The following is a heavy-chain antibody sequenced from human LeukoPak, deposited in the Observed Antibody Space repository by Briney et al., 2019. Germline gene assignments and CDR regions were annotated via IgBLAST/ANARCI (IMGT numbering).Heavy chain of an antibody. Sequence: SVKVSCKASGGTFSSYAISWVRQAPGQGLEWMGGIIPIFGTANYAQKFQGRVTITADESTGTAYMELSSLRSEDTAVYYCARGYVYSSSWYALMGYYYYGMDVWGQGTTVTVSS. J-gene: IGHJ6*02. D-gene: IGHD6-13*01. CDR2: IIPIFGTA. CDR1: GGTFSSYA. V-gene: IGHV1-69*13. CDR3: ARGYVYSSSWYALMGYYYYGMDV.